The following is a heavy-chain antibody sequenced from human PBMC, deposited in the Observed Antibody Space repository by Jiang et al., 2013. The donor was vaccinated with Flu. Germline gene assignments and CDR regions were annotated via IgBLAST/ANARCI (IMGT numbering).Heavy chain of an antibody. Sequence: GAEVKKPGASVRISCKASGYAFSNYAIHWVRQAPGQRPEWMGWINADGKGGTRYSGNFQGRVSMTRDISATTVYMELSSLTSEDAAVYYCARPIRTGYYYDLDVWGQGTTVIVSS. CDR3: ARPIRTGYYYDLDV. V-gene: IGHV1-3*01. CDR1: GYAFSNYA. J-gene: IGHJ6*02. D-gene: IGHD3-3*01. CDR2: INADGKGGT.